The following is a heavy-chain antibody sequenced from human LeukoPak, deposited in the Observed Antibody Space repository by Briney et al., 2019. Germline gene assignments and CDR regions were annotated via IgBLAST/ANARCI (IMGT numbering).Heavy chain of an antibody. Sequence: GGSLRLSCATSGFTFSNYNMNWVRQAPGKGLEWVSDISGLGLTTHYADAVRGRFTISRDDSKNTLYLQMNSLRAEDTAVYYCALTLRYFDWLFAGIDYWGQGTLVTVSS. D-gene: IGHD3-9*01. V-gene: IGHV3-23*01. J-gene: IGHJ4*02. CDR3: ALTLRYFDWLFAGIDY. CDR2: ISGLGLTT. CDR1: GFTFSNYN.